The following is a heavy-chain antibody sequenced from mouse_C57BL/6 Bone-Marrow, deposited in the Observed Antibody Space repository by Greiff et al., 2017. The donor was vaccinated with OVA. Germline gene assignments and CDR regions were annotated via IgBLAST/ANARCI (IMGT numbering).Heavy chain of an antibody. D-gene: IGHD2-1*01. J-gene: IGHJ3*01. V-gene: IGHV1-5*01. CDR1: GYTFTSYW. Sequence: VHVKQSGTVLARPGASVKMSCKTSGYTFTSYWMHWVQQRPGQGLEWIGAIYPGNSDTSYTQTFKGKAKLTAVTSASTAYMELSSLTNEDSAVYYCTTPYGNYEGAWFAYWGQGTLVTVSA. CDR3: TTPYGNYEGAWFAY. CDR2: IYPGNSDT.